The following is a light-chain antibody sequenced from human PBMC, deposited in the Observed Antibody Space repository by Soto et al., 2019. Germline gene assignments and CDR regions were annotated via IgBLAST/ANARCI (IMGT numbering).Light chain of an antibody. CDR1: QSISSN. V-gene: IGKV3-15*01. Sequence: EIVMTQSPATLSVSPGERATLSCRASQSISSNLAWYQQKPGQAPRLLIYGASTRATGISARFSGSGSGTEFTLTITSLQSGDLAVYYCQQRSNWWTFGQGTKVDIK. CDR2: GAS. CDR3: QQRSNWWT. J-gene: IGKJ1*01.